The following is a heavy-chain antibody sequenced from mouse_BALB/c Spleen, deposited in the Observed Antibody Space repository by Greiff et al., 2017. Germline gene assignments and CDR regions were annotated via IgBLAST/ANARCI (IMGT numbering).Heavy chain of an antibody. CDR1: GFTFSSYG. D-gene: IGHD3-2*01. J-gene: IGHJ4*01. CDR2: INSNGGST. Sequence: EVMLVESGGGLVQPGGSLKLSCAASGFTFSSYGMSWVRQTPDKRLELVATINSNGGSTYYPDSVKGRFTISRDNAKNTLYLQMSSLKSEDTAMYYCAREGRQLGLRYAMDYWGQGTSVTVSS. CDR3: AREGRQLGLRYAMDY. V-gene: IGHV5-6-3*01.